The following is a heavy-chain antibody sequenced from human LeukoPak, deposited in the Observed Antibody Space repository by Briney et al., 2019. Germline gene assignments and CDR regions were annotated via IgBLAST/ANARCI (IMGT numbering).Heavy chain of an antibody. V-gene: IGHV3-11*03. J-gene: IGHJ4*02. D-gene: IGHD6-13*01. Sequence: PGGSLRLSCAASGFTFSDYYMSWIRQAPGKGLEWVSYITGSSGYTNYADSVKGRFTISRDNAKTSLYLQMNSLRAEDAAVYYCASPAAGTNSDFWGQGTLVTVSS. CDR1: GFTFSDYY. CDR2: ITGSSGYT. CDR3: ASPAAGTNSDF.